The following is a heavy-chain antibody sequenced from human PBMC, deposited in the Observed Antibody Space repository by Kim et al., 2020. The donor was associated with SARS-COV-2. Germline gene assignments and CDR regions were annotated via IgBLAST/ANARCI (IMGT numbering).Heavy chain of an antibody. J-gene: IGHJ4*02. CDR1: GFTFSSYW. Sequence: GGSLRLSCVASGFTFSSYWMHWVRQAPGKGLVWVSRVNSDGSSTSYADSLKGRFTISRDNARNTLYLQMNSLRAEDTAVYYCASLSTGYVWDTFYYSGQGALVTASS. D-gene: IGHD3-16*01. CDR3: ASLSTGYVWDTFYY. CDR2: VNSDGSST. V-gene: IGHV3-74*01.